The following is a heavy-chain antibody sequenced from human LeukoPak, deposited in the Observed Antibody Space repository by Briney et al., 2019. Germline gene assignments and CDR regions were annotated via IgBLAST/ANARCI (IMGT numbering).Heavy chain of an antibody. Sequence: GESLKISCKGSGYSFTTYWIGWVRQMPGKGLELLGVIYPGESDTRYSPSFQGQVTLSADRSISTAYLQWSSLKASDTAMYYCARHQYSGTFYNAFDIWGQGTMVTVSS. CDR1: GYSFTTYW. D-gene: IGHD1-26*01. CDR3: ARHQYSGTFYNAFDI. J-gene: IGHJ3*02. CDR2: IYPGESDT. V-gene: IGHV5-51*01.